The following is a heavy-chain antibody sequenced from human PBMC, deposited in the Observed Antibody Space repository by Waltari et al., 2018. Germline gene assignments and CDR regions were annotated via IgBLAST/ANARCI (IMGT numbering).Heavy chain of an antibody. J-gene: IGHJ6*02. CDR3: ARLVGRINYYYYYGMDV. D-gene: IGHD2-15*01. Sequence: QLQLQESGPGLVKPSETLSLTCTVSGGSISNSNYYWGWVRQPPGKGLEWIGNMYYVGNTYYNPSLKSRVTISMDTSEKFSLRLNSVTAADTAVYYCARLVGRINYYYYYGMDVWGQGTTVVVSS. CDR1: GGSISNSNYY. V-gene: IGHV4-39*07. CDR2: MYYVGNT.